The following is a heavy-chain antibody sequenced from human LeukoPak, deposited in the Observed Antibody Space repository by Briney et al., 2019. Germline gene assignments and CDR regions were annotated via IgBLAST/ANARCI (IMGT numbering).Heavy chain of an antibody. CDR1: GGSISTYY. CDR2: IYYSGIT. Sequence: SETLSLTCTVSGGSISTYYWSWIRQPPGRGLEWIGYIYYSGITDYNPSLKSRVTISVDTSKNQFSLRLSSVAAADTAVYYRARHHEAPGLNAFDIWGQGTMVTVSS. V-gene: IGHV4-59*08. D-gene: IGHD6-13*01. CDR3: ARHHEAPGLNAFDI. J-gene: IGHJ3*02.